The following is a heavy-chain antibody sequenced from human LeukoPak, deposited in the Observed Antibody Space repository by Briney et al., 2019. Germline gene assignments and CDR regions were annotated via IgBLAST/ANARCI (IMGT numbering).Heavy chain of an antibody. V-gene: IGHV4-38-2*02. Sequence: ASETLSLTCTVSGYSISSGYYWGWIRQPPGKGLEWIGSIYHSGSTYYNPSLKSRVTISVDTSKNQFSPKLTSVTAADTAVYYCAREKGTTDYWGQGTMVTVSS. D-gene: IGHD1-1*01. CDR2: IYHSGST. J-gene: IGHJ4*02. CDR3: AREKGTTDY. CDR1: GYSISSGYY.